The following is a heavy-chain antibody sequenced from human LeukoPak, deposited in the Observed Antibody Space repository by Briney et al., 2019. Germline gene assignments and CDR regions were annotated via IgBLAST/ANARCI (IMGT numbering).Heavy chain of an antibody. CDR3: ARARDGYRTDYFDY. D-gene: IGHD5-24*01. Sequence: GGSLRLSCAASGFTFSSYGMHWVRQAPGKGLEWVAVIWYDGSNKYYADSVKGRFTISRDNSKNTLYLQMNSLRVEDTAVYYCARARDGYRTDYFDYWGQGTLVTVSS. CDR1: GFTFSSYG. J-gene: IGHJ4*02. V-gene: IGHV3-33*01. CDR2: IWYDGSNK.